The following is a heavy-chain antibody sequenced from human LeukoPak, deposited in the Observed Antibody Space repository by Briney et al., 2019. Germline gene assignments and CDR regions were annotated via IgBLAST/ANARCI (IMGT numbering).Heavy chain of an antibody. CDR3: ARPGIAAAGRPSYYYYGMDV. CDR1: GGSFSGYY. V-gene: IGHV4-34*01. CDR2: INHSGST. Sequence: SETLSLTCAVYGGSFSGYYWSWIRQPPGKGLEWLGEINHSGSTKYNPSLKSRVTISVDTSKNQFSMKLCSVTAADTAVYYCARPGIAAAGRPSYYYYGMDVWGQGTTVSVSS. D-gene: IGHD6-13*01. J-gene: IGHJ6*02.